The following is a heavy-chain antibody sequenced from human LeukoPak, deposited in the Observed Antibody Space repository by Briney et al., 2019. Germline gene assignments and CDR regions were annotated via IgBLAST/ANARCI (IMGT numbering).Heavy chain of an antibody. CDR2: IYYSGST. J-gene: IGHJ4*02. D-gene: IGHD3-22*01. V-gene: IGHV4-39*01. Sequence: SETLSLTCTVSGGSISSSSYYWGWIRQPPGKGLEWIGSIYYSGSTYYNPSLKSRVTISVDMSKNQFSLKLSSVTAADTAMYYCARYWGPYDNSGAYFDYWGQGTLVTVSS. CDR3: ARYWGPYDNSGAYFDY. CDR1: GGSISSSSYY.